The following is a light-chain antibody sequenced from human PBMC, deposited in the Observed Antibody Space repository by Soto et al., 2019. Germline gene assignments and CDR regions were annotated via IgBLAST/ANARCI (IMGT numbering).Light chain of an antibody. CDR3: MEALQTPFT. V-gene: IGKV2-28*01. J-gene: IGKJ4*01. CDR1: QSLLHSNGYNY. Sequence: DLVMTQSPLSLPVTPGEPASISCRSSQSLLHSNGYNYLDWYLQKPGQSPQLLIYLGSNRASGGPYRFCGSGSGTDFTLKISRVEAEDVGVYYCMEALQTPFTFGGGTKVEIK. CDR2: LGS.